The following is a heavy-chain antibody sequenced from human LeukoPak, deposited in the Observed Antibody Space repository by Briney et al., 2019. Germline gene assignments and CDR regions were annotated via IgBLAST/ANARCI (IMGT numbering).Heavy chain of an antibody. D-gene: IGHD2/OR15-2a*01. J-gene: IGHJ5*01. CDR2: VSFDGTNN. V-gene: IGHV3-30*04. Sequence: GGSLRLPCVASGFIFENFAIHWVRQAPGKGLEWVSIVSFDGTNNFYADSVNGRFTVSRDNSKNTVYLHMNSLRPDDTAVYFCARDRNVIGADFDSWGQGTLVTVSS. CDR1: GFIFENFA. CDR3: ARDRNVIGADFDS.